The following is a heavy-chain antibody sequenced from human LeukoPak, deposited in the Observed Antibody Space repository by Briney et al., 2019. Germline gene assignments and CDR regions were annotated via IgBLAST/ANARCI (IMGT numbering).Heavy chain of an antibody. CDR3: ARSWAAKWELPGQFDS. V-gene: IGHV4-4*07. CDR2: VFSRGTT. CDR1: DGSMSNYY. D-gene: IGHD1-26*01. Sequence: PSDTLSLTCSVSDGSMSNYYWNWIRQSPEKGLEWIGFVFSRGTTNYNPSFKSRLSMSIDTSKMQFSLRLSSVTAADTAVYFCARSWAAKWELPGQFDSWGQGRLVSVSS. J-gene: IGHJ4*02.